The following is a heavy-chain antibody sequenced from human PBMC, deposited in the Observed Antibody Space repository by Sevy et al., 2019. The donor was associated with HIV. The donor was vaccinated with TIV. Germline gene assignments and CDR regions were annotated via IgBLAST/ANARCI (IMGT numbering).Heavy chain of an antibody. CDR2: IYPGHSDI. Sequence: GKSLKISCKGSGYTFTSYWIGWVRQMPGKGLEWMGIIYPGHSDIRYSPSFQGQVTISADKSINTAFLQWSSLKAPDTAIYYCTRCRGDGYNEFDYWGQGTLVTVSS. D-gene: IGHD5-12*01. CDR3: TRCRGDGYNEFDY. V-gene: IGHV5-51*01. J-gene: IGHJ4*02. CDR1: GYTFTSYW.